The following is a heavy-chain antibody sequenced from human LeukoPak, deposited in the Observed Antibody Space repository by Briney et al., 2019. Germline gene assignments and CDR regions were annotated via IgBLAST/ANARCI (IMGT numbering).Heavy chain of an antibody. Sequence: GGPMRPSNAPFGFTFDRFVMTWVRLTPGRRLEWISYISSSSSAIYYADSVKGRFTIFRDNAKNSLYLQMSSLRDEDTAVYYCAQKGGTDHWGQGTLVTVSS. CDR3: AQKGGTDH. D-gene: IGHD2-15*01. CDR2: ISSSSSAI. CDR1: GFTFDRFV. V-gene: IGHV3-48*02. J-gene: IGHJ4*02.